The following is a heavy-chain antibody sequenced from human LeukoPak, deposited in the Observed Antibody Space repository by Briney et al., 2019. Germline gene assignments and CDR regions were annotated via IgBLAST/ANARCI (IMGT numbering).Heavy chain of an antibody. CDR3: ARETSQKGAHYMDV. V-gene: IGHV4-59*01. CDR1: GGSISRYY. D-gene: IGHD3-16*01. CDR2: INYSGST. Sequence: PSETLSLTCTVSGGSISRYYWSWIRQPPGKGLEWIGYINYSGSTTYNSSLKSRVTISVDTSKNQFSLELSSVTAADTAVYYCARETSQKGAHYMDVWGKGTTVTISS. J-gene: IGHJ6*03.